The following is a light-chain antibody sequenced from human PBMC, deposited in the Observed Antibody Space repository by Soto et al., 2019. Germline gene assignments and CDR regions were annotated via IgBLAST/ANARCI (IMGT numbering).Light chain of an antibody. CDR3: QQYGGSVWT. V-gene: IGKV3-20*01. J-gene: IGKJ1*01. CDR1: RRVAGRY. Sequence: PGARATLSCRASRRVAGRYLAWYQQKPGQAPRLLMYAASSRATGIPDRFSGSGSGTDFTLTISRLEPEDFAVYYCQQYGGSVWTFGQGTKVEV. CDR2: AAS.